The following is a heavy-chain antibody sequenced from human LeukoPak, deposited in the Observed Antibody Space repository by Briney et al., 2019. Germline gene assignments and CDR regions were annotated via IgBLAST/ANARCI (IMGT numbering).Heavy chain of an antibody. CDR3: AREGYYDSSGYALDYFDY. CDR2: TYYRSRWGN. D-gene: IGHD3-22*01. V-gene: IGHV6-1*01. J-gene: IGHJ4*02. CDR1: GDSVSNNIAT. Sequence: SQTLSLTCAISGDSVSNNIATWNWVRQSPSRGLEWLGRTYYRSRWGNDYAISVKSRITINPDTSRNQFSLQLNSVTPEDTAVYYCAREGYYDSSGYALDYFDYWGQGTLVTVSS.